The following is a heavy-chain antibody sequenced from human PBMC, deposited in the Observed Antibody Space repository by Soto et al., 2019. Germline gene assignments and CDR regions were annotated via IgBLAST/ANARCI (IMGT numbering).Heavy chain of an antibody. J-gene: IGHJ4*02. V-gene: IGHV3-9*01. CDR3: AIGDYGPGVTTFDY. CDR2: ISWNSGSI. D-gene: IGHD4-17*01. CDR1: GFTFDDYA. Sequence: EVQLVESGGGLVQPGRSLRLSCAASGFTFDDYAMHWVRQAPGKGLEWVSGISWNSGSIGYADSVKGRFTISRDNAKNSLYLQMNSLRAEDTALYYCAIGDYGPGVTTFDYWGQGTLVTVSS.